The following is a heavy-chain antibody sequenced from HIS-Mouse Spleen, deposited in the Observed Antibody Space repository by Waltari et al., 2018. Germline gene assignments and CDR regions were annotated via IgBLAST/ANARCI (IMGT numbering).Heavy chain of an antibody. CDR2: IYYSGST. D-gene: IGHD6-13*01. Sequence: QLQLQESGPGLVKPSETLSLTCPGSGGSISSSGYYGGWIRQPPGKGLEWIGSIYYSGSTYYNPSLKSRVTISVDTSKNQFSLKLSSVTAADTAVYYCAREIPYSSSWYDWYFDLWGRGTLVTVSS. V-gene: IGHV4-39*07. CDR3: AREIPYSSSWYDWYFDL. J-gene: IGHJ2*01. CDR1: GGSISSSGYY.